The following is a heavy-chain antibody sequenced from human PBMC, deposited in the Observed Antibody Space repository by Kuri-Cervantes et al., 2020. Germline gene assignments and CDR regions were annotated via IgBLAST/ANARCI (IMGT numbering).Heavy chain of an antibody. J-gene: IGHJ4*02. CDR1: GYTFTSYD. D-gene: IGHD3-10*01. Sequence: ASVKVSCKASGYTFTSYDINWVRQATGQGLEWMGWMNPNSGNTGYAQKFQGRVTMIRNTSISTAYMELSRLRSDDTAVYYCARYGSGSPYFDYWGQGTLVNISS. V-gene: IGHV1-8*01. CDR2: MNPNSGNT. CDR3: ARYGSGSPYFDY.